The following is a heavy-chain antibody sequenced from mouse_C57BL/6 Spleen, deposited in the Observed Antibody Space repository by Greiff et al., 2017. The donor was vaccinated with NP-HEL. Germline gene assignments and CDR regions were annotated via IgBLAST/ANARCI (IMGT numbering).Heavy chain of an antibody. D-gene: IGHD2-4*01. CDR3: ASSPLYDYDSAWFAY. V-gene: IGHV1-9*01. J-gene: IGHJ3*01. CDR2: ILPGSGST. CDR1: GYTFTGYW. Sequence: QVQLQQSGAELMKPGASVKLSCKATGYTFTGYWIEWVKQRPGHGLEWIGEILPGSGSTNYNEKFKGKATFTADTSSNTAYMQRSSLTTEDSAIYYCASSPLYDYDSAWFAYWGQGTLVTVSA.